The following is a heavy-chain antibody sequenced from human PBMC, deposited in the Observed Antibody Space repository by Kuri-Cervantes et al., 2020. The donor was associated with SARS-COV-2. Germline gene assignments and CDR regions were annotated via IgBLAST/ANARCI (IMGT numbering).Heavy chain of an antibody. CDR2: ISYDGSNK. Sequence: GGSLRLSCAASGFTFSSYAMHWVRQAPGKGLEWVAVISYDGSNKYYADSVKGRFTISRDNAKNLLYLQMNSLRAEDTAVYYCARAEWGLIDYWGQGTLVTVSS. V-gene: IGHV3-30-3*01. CDR1: GFTFSSYA. CDR3: ARAEWGLIDY. J-gene: IGHJ4*02. D-gene: IGHD1-26*01.